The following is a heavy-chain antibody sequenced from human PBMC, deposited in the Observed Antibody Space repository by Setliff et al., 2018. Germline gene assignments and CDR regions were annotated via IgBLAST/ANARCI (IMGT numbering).Heavy chain of an antibody. CDR1: GASFSDYY. CDR2: INHSGHT. CDR3: ARDRTAYSYGLDV. D-gene: IGHD5-18*01. Sequence: PSETLSLTCTVYGASFSDYYWGWIRQPPGKGLEWIEEINHSGHTNYSPSLRSRVTMSVDTSKKQLSLNLKSVTAADTAVYYCARDRTAYSYGLDVWGQGTTVTVSS. V-gene: IGHV4-34*10. J-gene: IGHJ6*02.